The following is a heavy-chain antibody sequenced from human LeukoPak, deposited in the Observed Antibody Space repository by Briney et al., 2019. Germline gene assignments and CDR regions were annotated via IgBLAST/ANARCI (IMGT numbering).Heavy chain of an antibody. V-gene: IGHV4-34*01. Sequence: SETPSLTCAVYGGSFSGYYWSWIRQPPGKGLEWIGEINHSGSTNYNPSLKSRVTISVDTSKNQFSLKLSSVTAADTAVYYCATLPRRVVAATLPGWGQGTLVTVSS. D-gene: IGHD2-15*01. CDR2: INHSGST. CDR1: GGSFSGYY. CDR3: ATLPRRVVAATLPG. J-gene: IGHJ4*02.